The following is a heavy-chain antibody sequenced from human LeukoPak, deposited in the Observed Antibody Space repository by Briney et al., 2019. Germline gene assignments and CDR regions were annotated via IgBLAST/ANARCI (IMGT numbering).Heavy chain of an antibody. J-gene: IGHJ4*02. Sequence: GGSLRPSCAASGFIFSNYGMHWVRQAPGKGLEWVAVIWYDGSNRYYADSVKGRFTISRDNSENTLYLQMNSLRAEDTAVYYCVRAGALVIREYYFDYWGQGTLVTVSS. CDR1: GFIFSNYG. D-gene: IGHD3-9*01. CDR3: VRAGALVIREYYFDY. CDR2: IWYDGSNR. V-gene: IGHV3-33*01.